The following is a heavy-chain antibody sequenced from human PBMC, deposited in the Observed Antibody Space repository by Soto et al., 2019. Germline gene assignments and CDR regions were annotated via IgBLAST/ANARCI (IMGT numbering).Heavy chain of an antibody. V-gene: IGHV3-23*01. CDR1: GFTFSSYA. J-gene: IGHJ4*02. D-gene: IGHD3-16*02. Sequence: PGGSLRLSCAASGFTFSSYAMSWVRQAPGKGLEWVSAISGSGGSTYYADSVKGRFTISRDNSKNTPYLQMNSLRAEDTAVYYCAKYDYVWGSYRLSYFDYWGQGTLVTVSS. CDR3: AKYDYVWGSYRLSYFDY. CDR2: ISGSGGST.